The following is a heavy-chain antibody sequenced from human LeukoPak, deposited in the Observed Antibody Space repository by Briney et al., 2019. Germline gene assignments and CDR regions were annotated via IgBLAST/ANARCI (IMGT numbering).Heavy chain of an antibody. CDR2: IYYSGST. CDR1: GGSISSYY. Sequence: SETLSLTCTVSGGSISSYYWSWIRQPPGKGLEWIGYIYYSGSTNYNPSLKSRVTISVDTSKNQFSLKLSSVTAADTAVYYCARVEGSSGYPPTFDYWGQGTLVTVSS. J-gene: IGHJ4*02. CDR3: ARVEGSSGYPPTFDY. V-gene: IGHV4-59*01. D-gene: IGHD3-22*01.